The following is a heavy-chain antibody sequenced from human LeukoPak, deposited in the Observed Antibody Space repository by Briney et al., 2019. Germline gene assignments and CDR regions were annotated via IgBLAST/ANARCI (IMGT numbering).Heavy chain of an antibody. J-gene: IGHJ4*02. D-gene: IGHD5-24*01. CDR3: VREMATID. Sequence: QPGGSLRLSCAASGFTFSSYAMHWVRQAPGKGLEWVAVISYDGSNKYYADSVKGRFTISRDNSRNTLYLQMKSLRVEDTAVYYCVREMATIDWGQGTPVTVSS. CDR2: ISYDGSNK. CDR1: GFTFSSYA. V-gene: IGHV3-30*04.